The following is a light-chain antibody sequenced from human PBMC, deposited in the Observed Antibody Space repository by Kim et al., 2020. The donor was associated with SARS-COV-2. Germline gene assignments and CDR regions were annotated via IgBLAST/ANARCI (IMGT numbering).Light chain of an antibody. Sequence: GERAPLYCRASQSVSSSYLAWYQQKPGQAPRLLIYGASSRATGIPDRFSGSGSGTDFTLTISRLEPEDFAVYYCQQYGSSPPRFTFGPGTKVDIK. V-gene: IGKV3-20*01. CDR1: QSVSSSY. CDR3: QQYGSSPPRFT. J-gene: IGKJ3*01. CDR2: GAS.